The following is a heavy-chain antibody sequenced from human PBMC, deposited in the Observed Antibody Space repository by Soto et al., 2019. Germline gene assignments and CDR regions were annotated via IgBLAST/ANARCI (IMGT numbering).Heavy chain of an antibody. CDR3: AHIRDYNNYGWFDP. CDR2: VYYSGTS. V-gene: IGHV4-39*01. D-gene: IGHD4-4*01. CDR1: GDSISGSPYY. Sequence: SETLSLTCVVSGDSISGSPYYWACFRQPPGKALEWIGSVYYSGTSYRNPSLKSRTTLSVDRSKNQFSLQLSSVTAADTAVYYCAHIRDYNNYGWFDPWGPGSLVTVSS. J-gene: IGHJ5*02.